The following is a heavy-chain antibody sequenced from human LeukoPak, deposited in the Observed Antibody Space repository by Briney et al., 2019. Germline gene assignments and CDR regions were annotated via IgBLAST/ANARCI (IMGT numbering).Heavy chain of an antibody. CDR3: TTWNY. CDR1: GFTFNNAW. V-gene: IGHV3-15*01. Sequence: GGSLRLSCAASGFTFNNAWMSWVRQAPGKGLDWVGRIKSKTDNGTIGYAAPVKGRFTISRDDSKNTLYLQMNSLKTEETAVYYCTTWNYWGQGTLVTVSS. CDR2: IKSKTDNGTI. J-gene: IGHJ4*02.